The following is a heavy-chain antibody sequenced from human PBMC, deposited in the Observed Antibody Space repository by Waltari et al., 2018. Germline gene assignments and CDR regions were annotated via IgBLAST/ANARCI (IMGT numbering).Heavy chain of an antibody. D-gene: IGHD3-9*01. Sequence: QVQLVQSGAEVKKPGASVKVSCKASGYTFTSYDINWVRQATGQGLEWMGRMNPNSVITGYAHKFQSRVTITMNTSISTAYMKLSSLRSVATAVYYCASCVYYGICAPWGQGSLVTVSS. CDR1: GYTFTSYD. CDR3: ASCVYYGICAP. CDR2: MNPNSVIT. J-gene: IGHJ5*02. V-gene: IGHV1-8*01.